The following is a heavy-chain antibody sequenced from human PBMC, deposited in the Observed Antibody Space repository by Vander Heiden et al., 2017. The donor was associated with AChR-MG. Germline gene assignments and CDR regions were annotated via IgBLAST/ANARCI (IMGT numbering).Heavy chain of an antibody. D-gene: IGHD1-26*01. V-gene: IGHV1-46*01. CDR2: INSSGGTT. J-gene: IGHJ4*02. Sequence: QVQLVQSGAGVKKPGASVTISCTASGYSFTGYYIHWVRRPPGQGLEWMGIINSSGGTTKYAQKFQDRVSMTRVTSTNTVYMELSSLTSDDTAVYYCARARERGTMGATNFDYWGQGSLVTVSS. CDR1: GYSFTGYY. CDR3: ARARERGTMGATNFDY.